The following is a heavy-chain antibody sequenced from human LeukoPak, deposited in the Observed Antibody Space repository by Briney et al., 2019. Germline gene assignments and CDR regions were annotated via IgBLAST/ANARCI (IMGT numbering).Heavy chain of an antibody. J-gene: IGHJ6*03. V-gene: IGHV3-30*02. CDR1: AFTFSSYG. CDR3: AKDKSIAAPVYYMDV. Sequence: GGSLRLSCAASAFTFSSYGMHWVRQAPGKGLEWVAFIRYDGSNKYYADSVKGRFTISRDNSKNTLYLQMNSLRAEDTAVYYCAKDKSIAAPVYYMDVWGKGTTVTVSS. D-gene: IGHD6-6*01. CDR2: IRYDGSNK.